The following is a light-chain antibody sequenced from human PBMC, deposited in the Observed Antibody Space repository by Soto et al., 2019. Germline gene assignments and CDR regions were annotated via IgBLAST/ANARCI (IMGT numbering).Light chain of an antibody. Sequence: DIQTTQSPSTLSASVGDRFTITCRASQSISSWLAWYQQKPGKXPKXXIYDASNLESGVPSRFSGSGSGTELTITISSLQPDDFETYYCQQYNSYPITFGQGTRLEIK. CDR1: QSISSW. V-gene: IGKV1-5*01. CDR2: DAS. CDR3: QQYNSYPIT. J-gene: IGKJ5*01.